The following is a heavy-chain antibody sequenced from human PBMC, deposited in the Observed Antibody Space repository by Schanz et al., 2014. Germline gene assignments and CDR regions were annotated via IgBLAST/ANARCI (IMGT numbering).Heavy chain of an antibody. J-gene: IGHJ4*02. CDR2: INSDDTTK. CDR3: AKVAPAATYRDS. Sequence: EVKLLESGGHLVQPGGSLRLSCVASGFTVSNSYIHWVRQAPGKGLVWVSRINSDDTTKTYADSVKGRFTISRDNAKNSLYLQMNSLRAEDTAVYYCAKVAPAATYRDSWGLGTLVTVSS. CDR1: GFTVSNSY. D-gene: IGHD2-2*01. V-gene: IGHV3-74*03.